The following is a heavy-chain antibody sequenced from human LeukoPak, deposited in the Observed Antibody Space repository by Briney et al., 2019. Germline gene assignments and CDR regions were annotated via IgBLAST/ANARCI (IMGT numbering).Heavy chain of an antibody. D-gene: IGHD4-23*01. CDR2: IYYSGST. CDR3: ARDRYTVVSWYFDL. J-gene: IGHJ2*01. CDR1: GGSISSGGYY. Sequence: SQTLSLTCTVSGGSISSGGYYWSWIRQHPGRGLEWIGYIYYSGSTYYNPSLKSRVTISVDTSKNQFSLKLSSVTAADTAVYYCARDRYTVVSWYFDLWGRGTLVTVSS. V-gene: IGHV4-31*03.